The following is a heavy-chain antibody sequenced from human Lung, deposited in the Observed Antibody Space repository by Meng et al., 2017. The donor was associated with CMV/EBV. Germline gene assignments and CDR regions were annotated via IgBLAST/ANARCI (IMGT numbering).Heavy chain of an antibody. Sequence: VQLVESGAEVKKLGASVRVSCKASGYTFTHHGISWIRQAPGQGLEWMGWISCYNGDTNYAQKLQGRVTMTTDTSTNTAYMDLRGLRSDDTAVYYCARDPSNTSGRYAYFNYWGQGTLVTVSS. CDR3: ARDPSNTSGRYAYFNY. CDR2: ISCYNGDT. J-gene: IGHJ4*02. CDR1: GYTFTHHG. V-gene: IGHV1-18*01. D-gene: IGHD6-19*01.